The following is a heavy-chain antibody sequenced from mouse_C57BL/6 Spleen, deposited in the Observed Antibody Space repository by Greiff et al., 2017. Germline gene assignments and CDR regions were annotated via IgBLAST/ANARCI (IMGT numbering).Heavy chain of an antibody. CDR3: ARGAYSMDY. CDR2: INYDGSST. D-gene: IGHD2-12*01. CDR1: GFTFSDYY. Sequence: DVKLVESEGGLVQPGSSMKLSCTASGFTFSDYYMAWVRQVPEKGLEWVANINYDGSSTYYLDSLKSRFIISRDNAKNILYLQMSSLKSEDTATYYCARGAYSMDYWGQGTSVTVSS. V-gene: IGHV5-16*01. J-gene: IGHJ4*01.